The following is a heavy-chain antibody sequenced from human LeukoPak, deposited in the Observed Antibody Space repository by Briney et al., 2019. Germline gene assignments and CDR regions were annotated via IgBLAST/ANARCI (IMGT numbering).Heavy chain of an antibody. D-gene: IGHD1-7*01. CDR2: ISGNGDYT. V-gene: IGHV3-23*01. Sequence: GGSLRLSCAASGFTFSANPMSWVRQAPGKGLQWVSSISGNGDYTYYADSVKGRLTISRDNSKNTLYVQVNSLRAEDTAVYYCAKGAATKPFDCWGQGTLVTVSS. J-gene: IGHJ4*02. CDR1: GFTFSANP. CDR3: AKGAATKPFDC.